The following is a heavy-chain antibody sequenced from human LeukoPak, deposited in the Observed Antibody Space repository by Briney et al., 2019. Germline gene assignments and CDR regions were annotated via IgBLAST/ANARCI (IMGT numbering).Heavy chain of an antibody. CDR1: GGSISSSNYY. CDR2: IFNSGST. J-gene: IGHJ4*02. V-gene: IGHV4-39*07. Sequence: SETLSLTCTVSGGSISSSNYYWGWIRQPPGKGLEWIGYIFNSGSTYYNPSLKSRVTILVDTSKNQFSLKLSSVTAADTAVYYCARDRHKLVDIVAGILDYWGQGTLVTVSS. CDR3: ARDRHKLVDIVAGILDY. D-gene: IGHD5-12*01.